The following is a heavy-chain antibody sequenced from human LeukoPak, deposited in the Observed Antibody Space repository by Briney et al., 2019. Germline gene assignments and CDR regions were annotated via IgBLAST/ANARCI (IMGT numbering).Heavy chain of an antibody. CDR3: ARDAYGDYTSGAFDI. D-gene: IGHD4-17*01. CDR1: GYTFTGYY. J-gene: IGHJ3*02. CDR2: INANSGGT. V-gene: IGHV1-2*02. Sequence: ASVKVSCKASGYTFTGYYMHWVRQAPGQGRERMGWINANSGGTNYAQKFQGRVTMTRDTSIRTAYMELSRLRSDDTAVYYCARDAYGDYTSGAFDIWGQGTMVTVSS.